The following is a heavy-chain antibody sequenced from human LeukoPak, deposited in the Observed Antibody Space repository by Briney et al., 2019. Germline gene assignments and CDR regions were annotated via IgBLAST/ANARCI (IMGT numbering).Heavy chain of an antibody. J-gene: IGHJ6*02. CDR1: GFTFSDYY. CDR2: ISSSSSYT. CDR3: ARDNGMVRGVNVGYYYYYGMDV. Sequence: GGSLRLSCAASGFTFSDYYMSWIRQAPGKGLEWVSYISSSSSYTNYADSVKGRFTISRDNAKNSLYLQMNSLRAEDTAVYYCARDNGMVRGVNVGYYYYYGMDVWGQGTTVTVSS. D-gene: IGHD3-10*01. V-gene: IGHV3-11*06.